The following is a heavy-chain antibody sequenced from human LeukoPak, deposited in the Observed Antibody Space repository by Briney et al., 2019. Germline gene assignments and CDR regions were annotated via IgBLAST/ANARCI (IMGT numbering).Heavy chain of an antibody. CDR1: GGSISSGDYY. Sequence: SETLSLTCTVSGGSISSGDYYWSWIRQPPGKGLEWIGYIYYSGSTYYNPSLKSRVTISVDTPKNQFSLKLSSVTAADTAVYYCARGGVLDFDYWGQGTLVTVSS. J-gene: IGHJ4*02. V-gene: IGHV4-30-4*01. CDR2: IYYSGST. CDR3: ARGGVLDFDY. D-gene: IGHD5/OR15-5a*01.